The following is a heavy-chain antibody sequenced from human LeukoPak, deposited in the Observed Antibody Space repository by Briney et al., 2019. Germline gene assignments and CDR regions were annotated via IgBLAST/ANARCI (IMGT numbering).Heavy chain of an antibody. Sequence: ASVKVSCKASGYTFTSYGISWVRQAPGQGFEWMGWISAYSGNTNYAQKLQGRVTMTTDTSTSTAYMELRSLRSDDTAVYYCATKAYCGGDCYLSWGQGTLVTVSS. CDR2: ISAYSGNT. V-gene: IGHV1-18*01. CDR3: ATKAYCGGDCYLS. CDR1: GYTFTSYG. D-gene: IGHD2-21*02. J-gene: IGHJ5*02.